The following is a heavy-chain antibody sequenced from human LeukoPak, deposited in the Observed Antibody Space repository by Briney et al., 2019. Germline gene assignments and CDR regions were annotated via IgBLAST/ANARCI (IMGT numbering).Heavy chain of an antibody. J-gene: IGHJ4*02. V-gene: IGHV1-58*01. D-gene: IGHD6-19*01. CDR3: AARSSYSSGWNFDY. CDR2: IVVGSGNT. Sequence: SVTVSCKASGFTFTSSAVQWVRQARGQRLEWIGWIVVGSGNTNYAQKFQERVTITRDMSTSTAYMELSSLRSEDTAVYYCAARSSYSSGWNFDYWGQGTLVTVSS. CDR1: GFTFTSSA.